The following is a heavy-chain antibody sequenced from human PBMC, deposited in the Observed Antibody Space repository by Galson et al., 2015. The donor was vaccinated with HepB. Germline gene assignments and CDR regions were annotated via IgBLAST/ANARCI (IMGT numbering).Heavy chain of an antibody. Sequence: SETLSLTCTVSGGSISNYYWSWIRQPPGKGLEWIGWIYYSGSTNYNPSPKSRVTISVDTSKNQFSLKLSSVTAADTALYYCARLGYCSGGACHPDDWGQGTLVTVSS. D-gene: IGHD2-15*01. J-gene: IGHJ4*02. CDR1: GGSISNYY. V-gene: IGHV4-59*01. CDR2: IYYSGST. CDR3: ARLGYCSGGACHPDD.